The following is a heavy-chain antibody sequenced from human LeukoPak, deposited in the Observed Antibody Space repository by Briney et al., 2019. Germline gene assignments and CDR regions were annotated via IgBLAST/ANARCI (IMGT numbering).Heavy chain of an antibody. CDR2: INWNGGST. J-gene: IGHJ4*02. CDR1: GFTFDDYG. V-gene: IGHV3-20*04. CDR3: AKRSDYDILTAYGKKTFDY. Sequence: PGGSLRLPCAASGFTFDDYGMSWVRQAPGKGLEWVSGINWNGGSTGYADSVKGRFTISRDNAKNSLYLQMNSLRAEDTAVYYCAKRSDYDILTAYGKKTFDYWGQGTLVTVSS. D-gene: IGHD3-9*01.